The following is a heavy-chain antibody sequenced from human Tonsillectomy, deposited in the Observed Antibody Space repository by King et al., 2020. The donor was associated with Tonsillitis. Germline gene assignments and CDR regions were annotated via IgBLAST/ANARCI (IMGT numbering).Heavy chain of an antibody. CDR1: GFPFRKDE. V-gene: IGHV3-21*01. CDR2: IRIKSIYI. J-gene: IGHJ3*02. CDR3: AKNKGADYYDSSRGAFDI. D-gene: IGHD3-22*01. Sequence: VQLVESGGGLVKPGGSLRLSCTNFGFPFRKDEMNLVRQAPGNGRGSVSSIRIKSIYIYYSAPVKGRFTISRNHARNSLHLQMDSLRVEDTAVYYCAKNKGADYYDSSRGAFDIWGQGTMVTVSS.